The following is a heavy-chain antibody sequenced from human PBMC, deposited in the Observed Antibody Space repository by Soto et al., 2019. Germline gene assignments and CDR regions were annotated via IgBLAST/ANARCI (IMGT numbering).Heavy chain of an antibody. J-gene: IGHJ6*02. Sequence: QVQLQESGPGLVKPSETLSLTCTVSGGSISSYYWSWIRQPPGKGLEWIGYIYYSGSTNYNPSLKRRVTISVDTSKNQFSLKLSSVTAADTAVYYCARGGYFDWSRMDVWGQGTTVTVSS. CDR1: GGSISSYY. D-gene: IGHD3-9*01. V-gene: IGHV4-59*01. CDR3: ARGGYFDWSRMDV. CDR2: IYYSGST.